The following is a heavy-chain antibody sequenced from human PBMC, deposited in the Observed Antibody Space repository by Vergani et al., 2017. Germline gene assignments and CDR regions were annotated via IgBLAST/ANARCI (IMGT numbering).Heavy chain of an antibody. CDR2: IYYSGST. J-gene: IGHJ4*02. D-gene: IGHD4-17*01. Sequence: QLQLQESGPGLVKPSETLSLTCTVSGGSISSSSYYWGWIRQPPGKGLEWIGSIYYSGSTYYNPSLKSRVTISVDTSKNQFSLKLSSVTAADTAVYSCASPDPNVYGDYGRFDYWGQGTLVTVSS. CDR3: ASPDPNVYGDYGRFDY. V-gene: IGHV4-39*01. CDR1: GGSISSSSYY.